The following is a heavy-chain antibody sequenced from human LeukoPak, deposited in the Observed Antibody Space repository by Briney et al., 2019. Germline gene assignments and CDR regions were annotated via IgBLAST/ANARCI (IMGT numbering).Heavy chain of an antibody. CDR3: ASSSDSSSSYFDY. CDR1: GGSISGYY. J-gene: IGHJ4*02. D-gene: IGHD6-6*01. CDR2: IYYGGST. Sequence: SETLSLTCTVSGGSISGYYWSWMRQPPGKGLEWIGYIYYGGSTNYNPSLKSRVTISVDTSKNQFSLKLSSVTAADTAVYYCASSSDSSSSYFDYWGQGTLVTVSS. V-gene: IGHV4-59*01.